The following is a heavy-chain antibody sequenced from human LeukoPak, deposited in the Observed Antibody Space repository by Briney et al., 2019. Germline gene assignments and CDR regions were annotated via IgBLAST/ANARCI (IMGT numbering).Heavy chain of an antibody. CDR2: IYYSGST. V-gene: IGHV4-59*01. CDR3: ARSGLDSRYYFGMDV. J-gene: IGHJ6*02. Sequence: SETLSLTCTVSGGSIRSYYWSWIRQPPGGGLEWIGYIYYSGSTNYNPSLKRRVTISLDTSKSQFSLKLRSVTAADTAVYYCARSGLDSRYYFGMDVWGQGTTVTVSS. D-gene: IGHD5-12*01. CDR1: GGSIRSYY.